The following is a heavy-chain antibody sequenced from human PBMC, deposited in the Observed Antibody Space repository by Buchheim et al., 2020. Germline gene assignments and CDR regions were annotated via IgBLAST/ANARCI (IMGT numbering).Heavy chain of an antibody. CDR1: GFTFSSYE. CDR3: ARAQDDYVWGGSYYFDY. V-gene: IGHV3-48*03. CDR2: ISSSGSTI. J-gene: IGHJ4*02. Sequence: EVQLVESGGGLVQPGGSLRLSCAASGFTFSSYEMNWVRQAPGKGLEWVSYISSSGSTIYYADSVKGRFTISRDNAKNSLYLPMNSLRAEDTAVYYCARAQDDYVWGGSYYFDYWGQGTL. D-gene: IGHD3-16*01.